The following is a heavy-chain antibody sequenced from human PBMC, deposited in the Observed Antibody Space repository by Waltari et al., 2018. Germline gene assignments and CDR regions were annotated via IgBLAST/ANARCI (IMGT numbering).Heavy chain of an antibody. V-gene: IGHV3-48*03. CDR2: ISSSGSTI. CDR3: ARDDRVRQWPF. Sequence: EVQLVESGGGLVQPGGSLRLSCAASGFTFSSYEMNWVRQAPGKGREWVSYISSSGSTIYYADSVKGRFTISRDNAKNSLYLQMNSLRAEDTAVYYCARDDRVRQWPFWGQGTLVTVSS. J-gene: IGHJ4*02. D-gene: IGHD6-19*01. CDR1: GFTFSSYE.